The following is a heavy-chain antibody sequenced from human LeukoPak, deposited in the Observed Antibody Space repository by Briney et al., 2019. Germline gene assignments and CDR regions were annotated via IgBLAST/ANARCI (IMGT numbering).Heavy chain of an antibody. CDR3: ANEIRPNDY. Sequence: GGSLRLSCTASAFAFSNHAMSWVRQAPGKGLEWVSSISISGGTTYYTDSVKDRFTISRENSKSTLYLQMNNLRADDTAVYYCANEIRPNDYWGQGTLVTVSS. J-gene: IGHJ4*02. V-gene: IGHV3-23*01. CDR2: ISISGGTT. CDR1: AFAFSNHA. D-gene: IGHD4-17*01.